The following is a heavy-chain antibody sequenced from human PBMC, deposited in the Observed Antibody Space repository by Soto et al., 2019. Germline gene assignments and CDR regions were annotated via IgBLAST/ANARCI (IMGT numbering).Heavy chain of an antibody. Sequence: QITLKESGPTLVKPTQTLTVTCTFSGFSISTSGSGVGWIRQSPGKAPDWLALISWKDAKRYNTCLKSRLTITKDTSKNQVVLTMPDLDPVDTATYFCAHKYVGNYYRLYFVSWCQGTLVTVSS. D-gene: IGHD3-10*01. V-gene: IGHV2-5*01. CDR3: AHKYVGNYYRLYFVS. J-gene: IGHJ4*02. CDR1: GFSISTSGSG. CDR2: ISWKDAK.